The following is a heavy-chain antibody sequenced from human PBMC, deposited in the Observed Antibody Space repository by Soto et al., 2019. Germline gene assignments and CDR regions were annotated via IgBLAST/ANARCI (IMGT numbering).Heavy chain of an antibody. J-gene: IGHJ6*02. V-gene: IGHV4-4*02. Sequence: PSETLSLTCTVSGDSMSSSNWWNWVRQPPGKGLEWIGEINHSGSTNYNPSLKSRVTISVDTSKNQFSLKLSSVTAADTAVYYCARVGFNWNDDYYGMDVWGQGTTVT. CDR2: INHSGST. D-gene: IGHD1-20*01. CDR1: GDSMSSSNW. CDR3: ARVGFNWNDDYYGMDV.